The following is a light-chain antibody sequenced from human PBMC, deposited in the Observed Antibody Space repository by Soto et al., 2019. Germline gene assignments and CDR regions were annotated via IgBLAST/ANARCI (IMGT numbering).Light chain of an antibody. CDR1: QSISSW. CDR3: QQYNSYWM. V-gene: IGKV1-5*01. Sequence: DIQMTQSPSTLSASVGDRVTITCRASQSISSWLAWYQQKPGKAPKLLIYDASSLESGVPSRFSGSGSGTEFTLTISSLQPDDFATYYCQQYNSYWMCGQGTKVEIK. CDR2: DAS. J-gene: IGKJ1*01.